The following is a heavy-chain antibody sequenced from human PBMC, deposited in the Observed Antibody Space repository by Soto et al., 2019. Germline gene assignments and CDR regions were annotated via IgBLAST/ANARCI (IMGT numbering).Heavy chain of an antibody. Sequence: GASVKVSCKVSGGTFKNYAISWVRQAPGQGLEWVGGILPVFDELNYAPKLQGRLTITADEVTSTAHLELGSLTSEDTAVYFCARASDTSGYYYWGQGTLVTVSS. CDR3: ARASDTSGYYY. D-gene: IGHD3-22*01. CDR1: GGTFKNYA. J-gene: IGHJ4*02. CDR2: ILPVFDEL. V-gene: IGHV1-69*13.